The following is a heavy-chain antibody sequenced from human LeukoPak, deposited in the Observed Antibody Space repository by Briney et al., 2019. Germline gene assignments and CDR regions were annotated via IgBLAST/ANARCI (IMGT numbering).Heavy chain of an antibody. Sequence: SQTLSLTCAISGDSVSSNSAAWNSISQSRSGGLEWLGRTCYRSNWYNGYAVPVKSRITINPDTSKNQFSLQLNSVTPEDTAIYYCARFIVASGSFDYWGQGTLVTVSS. CDR1: GDSVSSNSAA. V-gene: IGHV6-1*01. CDR2: TCYRSNWYN. CDR3: ARFIVASGSFDY. D-gene: IGHD6-13*01. J-gene: IGHJ4*02.